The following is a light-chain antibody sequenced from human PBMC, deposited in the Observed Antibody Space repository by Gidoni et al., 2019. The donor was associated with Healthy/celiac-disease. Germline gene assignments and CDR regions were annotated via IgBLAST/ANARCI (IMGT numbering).Light chain of an antibody. J-gene: IGKJ3*01. CDR1: QSVSSN. CDR2: GAS. CDR3: QQYNNWPLT. Sequence: EIVMTQSPATLSVSPGERATLSCRDSQSVSSNLAGYQQKPGQAPRLLIYGASPRATGIPARFSGSGFGTEFTLTISSLQSEDFAVYYCQQYNNWPLTFGPGTKVDIK. V-gene: IGKV3-15*01.